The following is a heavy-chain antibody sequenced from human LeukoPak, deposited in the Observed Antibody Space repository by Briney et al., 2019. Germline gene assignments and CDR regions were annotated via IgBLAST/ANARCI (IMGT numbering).Heavy chain of an antibody. CDR2: VYHTGST. Sequence: PSETLSLTCSVSGDSITNYYWSWIRQPPGQGLEWIGYVYHTGSTNYKPSLKSRVTMSMDTSKSQFSLKLSSVTTADTAVYYCARESGYVTDPDYYYGMDVWGQGATVTVSS. CDR1: GDSITNYY. D-gene: IGHD5-12*01. J-gene: IGHJ6*02. V-gene: IGHV4-59*01. CDR3: ARESGYVTDPDYYYGMDV.